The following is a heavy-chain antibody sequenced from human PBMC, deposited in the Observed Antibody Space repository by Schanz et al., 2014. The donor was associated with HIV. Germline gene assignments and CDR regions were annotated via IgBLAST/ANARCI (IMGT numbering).Heavy chain of an antibody. CDR2: ISWSSGNI. CDR1: GITFGNYA. Sequence: EVQLVESGGGLAQPGRSLRLSCAGSGITFGNYAMHWVRHAPGQGLEWISGISWSSGNIGYADTVKGRVTISRDNATNTLFLQLSSLTSEDTALYYCTAYKWHRGQYWGQGTSVTVSS. CDR3: TAYKWHRGQY. D-gene: IGHD2-8*01. J-gene: IGHJ4*02. V-gene: IGHV3-9*01.